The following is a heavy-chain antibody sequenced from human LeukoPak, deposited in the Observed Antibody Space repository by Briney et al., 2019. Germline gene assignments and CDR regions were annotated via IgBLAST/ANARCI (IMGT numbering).Heavy chain of an antibody. CDR1: GDSVSSNDAA. J-gene: IGHJ4*02. V-gene: IGHV6-1*01. CDR3: ARENTLVRGTRNPFDY. D-gene: IGHD3-10*01. CDR2: AFYRSKWYY. Sequence: SQTLSLTCAISGDSVSSNDAAWNWIRQSPSRGLEWLGRAFYRSKWYYDSAVSVKSRITINPDTSKNQFSLQLNSVTPEDTAVYYCARENTLVRGTRNPFDYWGRGTLVTVSS.